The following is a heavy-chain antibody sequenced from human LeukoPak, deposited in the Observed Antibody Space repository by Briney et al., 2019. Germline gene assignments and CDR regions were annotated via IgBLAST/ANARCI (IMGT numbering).Heavy chain of an antibody. Sequence: GGSLRLSCAASGFIFRTYGTQWVREAPGKGLEWVAFISYDGSNNYYADSVKGRFTISRDNSKNTLYLQLGSLRPEDTAIYCCAKRGGSGWSSDYWGQGTVVSVSS. CDR2: ISYDGSNN. D-gene: IGHD6-19*01. J-gene: IGHJ4*02. CDR1: GFIFRTYG. CDR3: AKRGGSGWSSDY. V-gene: IGHV3-30*18.